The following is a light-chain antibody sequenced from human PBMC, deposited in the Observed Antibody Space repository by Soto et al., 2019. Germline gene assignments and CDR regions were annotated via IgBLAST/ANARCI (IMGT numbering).Light chain of an antibody. Sequence: DIVMTQSPLSLPVTPGEPASISCRSSQSLLHSNGYNYLDWYPQKPGQSPQLLIYLGSSRASGVPDRFSGGGSGTDFTLKISRVEAEDVGIYYCMQALQPPPTFGQGTKVEIK. V-gene: IGKV2-28*01. J-gene: IGKJ1*01. CDR2: LGS. CDR1: QSLLHSNGYNY. CDR3: MQALQPPPT.